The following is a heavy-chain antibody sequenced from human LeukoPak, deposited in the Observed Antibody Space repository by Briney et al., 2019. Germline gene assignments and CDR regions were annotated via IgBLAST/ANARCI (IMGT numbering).Heavy chain of an antibody. J-gene: IGHJ4*02. V-gene: IGHV4-34*01. CDR3: ARLKTYYDFWSGYYPYYFDY. CDR2: INHSGST. D-gene: IGHD3-3*01. Sequence: PSETLSLTCAVYGGSFSGYYWSWIRQPPGKGLEWIGEINHSGSTNYNPSIKSRVTISVDTSKNQFSLKLSSVTAADTAVYYCARLKTYYDFWSGYYPYYFDYWGQGTLVTVSS. CDR1: GGSFSGYY.